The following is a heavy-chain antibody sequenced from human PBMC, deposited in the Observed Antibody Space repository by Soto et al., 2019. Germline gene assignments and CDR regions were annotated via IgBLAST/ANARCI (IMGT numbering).Heavy chain of an antibody. D-gene: IGHD4-17*01. Sequence: ASVEVACEACGDSFTSYYMHWVRQAPGQGLEWMGIINPSGGSTSYAQKLQGRVTMTRDTSTSTVYMELSSLRSEDTAVYYCARALLTVHDYGAYVPSYYFDYWGQGTLVTVSS. CDR2: INPSGGST. CDR1: GDSFTSYY. V-gene: IGHV1-46*03. J-gene: IGHJ4*02. CDR3: ARALLTVHDYGAYVPSYYFDY.